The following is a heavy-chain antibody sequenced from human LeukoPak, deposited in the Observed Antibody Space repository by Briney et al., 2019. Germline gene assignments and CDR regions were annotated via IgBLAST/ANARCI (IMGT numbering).Heavy chain of an antibody. Sequence: SVKVSCKASGGTFSSYAISWVRQAPGQGLEWMGRIIPILGIANYAQKFQGRVTITADKSTSTAYMELSSLRSEDTAVYYCARRLVTASTAPHDAFDIWGQGTMVTVSS. J-gene: IGHJ3*02. V-gene: IGHV1-69*04. CDR3: ARRLVTASTAPHDAFDI. CDR1: GGTFSSYA. D-gene: IGHD2-21*02. CDR2: IIPILGIA.